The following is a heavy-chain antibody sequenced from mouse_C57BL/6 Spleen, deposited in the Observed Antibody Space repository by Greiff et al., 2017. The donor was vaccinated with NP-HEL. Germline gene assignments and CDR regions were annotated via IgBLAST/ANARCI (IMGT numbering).Heavy chain of an antibody. V-gene: IGHV5-4*01. J-gene: IGHJ3*01. Sequence: EVQRVESGGGLVKPGGSLKLSCAASGFTFSSYAMSWVRQTPEKRLEWVATISDGGSYTYYPDNVKGRFTISRDNAKNNLYLQMSHLKSEDTAMYYCARGASYGSSPWFAYWGQGTLVTVSA. D-gene: IGHD1-1*01. CDR2: ISDGGSYT. CDR3: ARGASYGSSPWFAY. CDR1: GFTFSSYA.